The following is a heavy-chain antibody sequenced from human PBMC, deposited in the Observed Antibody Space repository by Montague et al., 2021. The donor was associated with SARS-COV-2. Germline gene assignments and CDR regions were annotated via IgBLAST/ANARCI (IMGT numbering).Heavy chain of an antibody. CDR3: AGNDYGGVDYKYYGMGV. V-gene: IGHV3-7*01. D-gene: IGHD4-17*01. CDR1: GFTFGNYW. J-gene: IGHJ6*02. CDR2: IKQDGTEK. Sequence: SLRLSCAASGFTFGNYWMNWVRQAPGKGLEWVANIKQDGTEKYYXDSVKGRFTISRDNAKNSLYLQMNSLRADDTAVYYCAGNDYGGVDYKYYGMGVWGQGATVTVSS.